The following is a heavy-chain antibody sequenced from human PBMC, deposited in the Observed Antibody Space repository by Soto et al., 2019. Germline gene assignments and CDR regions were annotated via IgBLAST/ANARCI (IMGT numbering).Heavy chain of an antibody. V-gene: IGHV4-31*03. CDR3: ARRTFGGVIATYYFDY. D-gene: IGHD3-16*02. CDR2: IYYSGST. J-gene: IGHJ4*02. CDR1: GGSISSGGYY. Sequence: SETPSLTRTFSGGSISSGGYYWSWVRQQPGKGLEWIGYIYYSGSTYYNPSLKSRVTISVDTSKNQFSLKLSSVTAADTAVYYCARRTFGGVIATYYFDYWGQGTLVTVSS.